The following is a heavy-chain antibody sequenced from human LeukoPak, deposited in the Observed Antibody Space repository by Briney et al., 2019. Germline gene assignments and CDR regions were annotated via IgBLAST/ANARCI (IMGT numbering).Heavy chain of an antibody. Sequence: GRSLRLSCAASGFTFSSYVMHWVRQAPGKGLEWVGRTRNKANSYTTEYAASVKGRFTISRDDSKNSLYLQMNSLKPEDTAVYYCARELNYYDGSGYFDYWGQGTLVTVSS. D-gene: IGHD3-22*01. J-gene: IGHJ4*02. V-gene: IGHV3-72*01. CDR1: GFTFSSYV. CDR2: TRNKANSYTT. CDR3: ARELNYYDGSGYFDY.